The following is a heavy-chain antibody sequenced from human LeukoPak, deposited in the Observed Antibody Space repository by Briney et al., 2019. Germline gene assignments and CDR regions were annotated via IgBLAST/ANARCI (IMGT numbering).Heavy chain of an antibody. J-gene: IGHJ3*02. CDR1: GYTFTDYY. D-gene: IGHD2-2*01. CDR3: ATDGGSTSLNDAFDI. CDR2: VDPEDGET. V-gene: IGHV1-69-2*01. Sequence: ASVKISCKVSGYTFTDYYMHWVQQAPGKGLEWMGLVDPEDGETIYAEKFQGRVTITADTSTDTAYMELSSLRSEDTAVYYCATDGGSTSLNDAFDIWGQGTMVTVSS.